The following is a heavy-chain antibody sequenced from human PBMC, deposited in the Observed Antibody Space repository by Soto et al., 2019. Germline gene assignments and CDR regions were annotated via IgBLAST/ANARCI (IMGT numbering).Heavy chain of an antibody. J-gene: IGHJ4*02. D-gene: IGHD3-22*01. CDR2: ISWNSGSA. Sequence: PGGSLRLSCAVSGFTFDDYAMHWVRQLPGKGLEWVSGISWNSGSAAYMDSVKGRFLISRDNAKKSLFLQMRSLRPEDTALYYCVKGLNYNFDNIGFHGWGQGTLVTVSS. CDR3: VKGLNYNFDNIGFHG. V-gene: IGHV3-9*01. CDR1: GFTFDDYA.